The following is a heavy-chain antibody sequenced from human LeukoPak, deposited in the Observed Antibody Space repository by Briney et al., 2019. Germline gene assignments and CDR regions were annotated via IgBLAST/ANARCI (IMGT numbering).Heavy chain of an antibody. CDR1: GGSFSGYY. V-gene: IGHV4-34*01. CDR2: INHSGST. Sequence: SETLSLTCAVYGGSFSGYYWSWIRQPPGKGLEWIGEINHSGSTNYNPSLKSRVTISVDTSKNQFSLKLSPVTAADTAVYYCARVPMTYYFDYWGQGTLVTVSS. CDR3: ARVPMTYYFDY. J-gene: IGHJ4*02.